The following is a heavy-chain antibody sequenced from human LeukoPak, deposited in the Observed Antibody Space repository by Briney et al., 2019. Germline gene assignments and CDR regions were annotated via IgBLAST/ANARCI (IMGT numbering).Heavy chain of an antibody. CDR1: GGSFSGYY. CDR2: INHSGST. Sequence: PSETLSLTCAVSGGSFSGYYWSWIRQPPGKGLEWIGEINHSGSTNYNPSLKSRVTISVDTSKNQFSLKLSSVTAADTAVYYCASSWWPDDAFDIWGQGTMVTVSS. J-gene: IGHJ3*02. D-gene: IGHD2-8*02. CDR3: ASSWWPDDAFDI. V-gene: IGHV4-34*01.